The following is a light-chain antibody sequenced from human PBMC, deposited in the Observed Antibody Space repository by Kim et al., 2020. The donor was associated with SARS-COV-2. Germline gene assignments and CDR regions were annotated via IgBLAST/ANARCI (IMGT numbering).Light chain of an antibody. CDR2: RNN. Sequence: GQRGTISCSGSSSKIGSNSVYWYQQLPGTPPKLLIYRNNQRPSGVPDRFSGSKSGTSASLAISGLRSEDEADYYCAAWDDSLSGRVFGGGTQLTVL. V-gene: IGLV1-47*01. CDR3: AAWDDSLSGRV. J-gene: IGLJ3*02. CDR1: SSKIGSNS.